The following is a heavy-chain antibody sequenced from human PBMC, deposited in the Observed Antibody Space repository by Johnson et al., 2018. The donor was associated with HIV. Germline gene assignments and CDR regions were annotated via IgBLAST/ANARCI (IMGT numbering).Heavy chain of an antibody. Sequence: QVQLVESGGGVVQPGRTLRLSCAASGFTSSSYTIHWVRQAPGKGLEWVAVITYDGRNKYYADSVKGRFIIFRDNSKNLTNLQMNGLSDEDTADYYCVRDQGSGWPTNAFDIWGRGTRVTVSS. CDR3: VRDQGSGWPTNAFDI. CDR2: ITYDGRNK. J-gene: IGHJ3*02. V-gene: IGHV3-30*04. CDR1: GFTSSSYT. D-gene: IGHD6-19*01.